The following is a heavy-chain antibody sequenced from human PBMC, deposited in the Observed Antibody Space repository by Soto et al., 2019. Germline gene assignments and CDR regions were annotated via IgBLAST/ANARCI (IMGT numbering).Heavy chain of an antibody. CDR1: GGSISGGYY. Sequence: SETLSLTCTVSGGSISGGYYWTWLRRYQETGLQEIRCFYFTGSTDYNPTLTSRVVISLDTSEDQFSLRLNSVTAAETAVYYCARTLMIRSGGVTEPIYWSFDLWGRGTLVTVSS. J-gene: IGHJ2*01. CDR2: FYFTGST. V-gene: IGHV4-31*03. D-gene: IGHD3-16*01. CDR3: ARTLMIRSGGVTEPIYWSFDL.